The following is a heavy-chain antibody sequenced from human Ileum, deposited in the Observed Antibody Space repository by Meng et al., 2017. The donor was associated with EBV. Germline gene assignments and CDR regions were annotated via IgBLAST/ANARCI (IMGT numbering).Heavy chain of an antibody. CDR3: ARPIAAAGWFDP. CDR2: IYYSGRT. Sequence: LQWQESGPGLVKPSETLSLPCTVSGGPINSSSYYWGWIRQPPGKGLEWIGSIYYSGRTYYNPSLKSRVTISVDTSKNQFSLKLSSVTAADTAVYYCARPIAAAGWFDPWGQGTLVTVSS. D-gene: IGHD6-13*01. J-gene: IGHJ5*02. CDR1: GGPINSSSYY. V-gene: IGHV4-39*01.